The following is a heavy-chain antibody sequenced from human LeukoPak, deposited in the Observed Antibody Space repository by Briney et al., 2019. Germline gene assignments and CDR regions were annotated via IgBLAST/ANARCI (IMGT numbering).Heavy chain of an antibody. D-gene: IGHD4-17*01. CDR2: ILSTSSYI. Sequence: GGSLRLSCAASGFTFRTHSLNWVRQAPGKGLEWVSSILSTSSYIYYADSVKGRFTISRDNARNSLYLQMDSLRAEDTAVYYCARDHYGDYAVDNWGQGTLVTVSS. CDR3: ARDHYGDYAVDN. CDR1: GFTFRTHS. J-gene: IGHJ4*02. V-gene: IGHV3-21*01.